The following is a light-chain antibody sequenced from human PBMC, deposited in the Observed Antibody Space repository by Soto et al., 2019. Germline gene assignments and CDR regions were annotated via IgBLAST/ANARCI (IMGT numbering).Light chain of an antibody. CDR2: GAS. CDR1: QSVSSSY. V-gene: IGKV3-20*01. CDR3: QQYGSSPWT. J-gene: IGKJ1*01. Sequence: ETVLTQSPGTLSLSPGEIATLSFSASQSVSSSYLAWYQQKPGQAPRLLIYGASSRATGIPDRFSGSGSGTDFTLTISRLEPEDFAVYYCQQYGSSPWTLGQGTKV.